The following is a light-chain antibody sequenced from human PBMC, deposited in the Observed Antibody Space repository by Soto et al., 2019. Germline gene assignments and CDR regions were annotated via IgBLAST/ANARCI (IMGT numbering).Light chain of an antibody. Sequence: EIVMTQSPATLSVSPGERATLSCRASQSVSSNLAWYQQKPGQAPRLLIYGASTRATGIPARFSGSGSGTGFTPTLSSLQSENVAVYYCQQDNNCPPYTFGQGTKLEIK. V-gene: IGKV3-15*01. J-gene: IGKJ2*01. CDR3: QQDNNCPPYT. CDR1: QSVSSN. CDR2: GAS.